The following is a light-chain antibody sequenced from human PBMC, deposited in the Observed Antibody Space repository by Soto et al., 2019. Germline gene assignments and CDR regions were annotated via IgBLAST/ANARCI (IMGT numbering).Light chain of an antibody. CDR3: QQRSNWPTWT. V-gene: IGKV3D-20*02. CDR2: DAS. J-gene: IGKJ1*01. CDR1: QSVSSSY. Sequence: EIVMRQSPATLSVSPEEGATLSCRASQSVSSSYLAWYQQKPGQAPRLLIYDASNRATGIPARFSGSGSGTDFTLTISSLEPEDFAVYYCQQRSNWPTWTFGQGTKVDI.